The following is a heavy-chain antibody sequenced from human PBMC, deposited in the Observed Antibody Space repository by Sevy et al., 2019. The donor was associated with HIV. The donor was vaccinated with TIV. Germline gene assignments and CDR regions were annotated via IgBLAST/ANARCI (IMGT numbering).Heavy chain of an antibody. CDR3: ARDWFACGGDCPDDAFDI. V-gene: IGHV4-4*07. CDR1: GGSISSYY. CDR2: IYTSGST. Sequence: SETLSLTCTVSGGSISSYYWSWIRQPAGKGLEWIGRIYTSGSTNYNPSLKSRVTMSVDTSKNQFSLKLSSVTAADTAVYYCARDWFACGGDCPDDAFDIWGQGTMVTVSS. J-gene: IGHJ3*02. D-gene: IGHD2-21*02.